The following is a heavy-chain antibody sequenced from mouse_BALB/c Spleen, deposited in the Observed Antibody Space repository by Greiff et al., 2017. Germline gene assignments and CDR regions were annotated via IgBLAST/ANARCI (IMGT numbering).Heavy chain of an antibody. V-gene: IGHV2-9*02. CDR3: ARDAAPAWFAY. Sequence: VQRVESGPGLVAPSQSLSITCTVSGFSLTSYGLHWVRQPPGKGLEWLGVIWAGGSTNYNSALMSRLSISKDNSKSQVFLKMNSLQTDDTAMYYCARDAAPAWFAYWGQGTLVTVAA. CDR2: IWAGGST. J-gene: IGHJ3*01. CDR1: GFSLTSYG.